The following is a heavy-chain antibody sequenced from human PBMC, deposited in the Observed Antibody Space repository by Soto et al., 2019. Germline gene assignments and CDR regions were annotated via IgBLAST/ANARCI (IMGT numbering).Heavy chain of an antibody. CDR2: INPSGGST. V-gene: IGHV1-46*01. J-gene: IGHJ5*02. D-gene: IGHD1-7*01. CDR3: ARDSPLSITGTTWWFDP. CDR1: GYTFTSYY. Sequence: QVQLVQSGAEVKKPGASVKVSCKASGYTFTSYYMHWVRQAPGQGLEWMGIINPSGGSTSYAQKFQCTVTMTRDTSTSTVYMELSSLRSEDTAVYYCARDSPLSITGTTWWFDPWGQGTLVTVSS.